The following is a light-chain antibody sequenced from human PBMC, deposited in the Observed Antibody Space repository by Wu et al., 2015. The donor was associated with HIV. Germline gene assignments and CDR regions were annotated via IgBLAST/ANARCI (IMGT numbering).Light chain of an antibody. CDR2: GAS. V-gene: IGKV1-8*01. J-gene: IGKJ1*01. CDR3: QQYYSYPRT. CDR1: QGISSY. Sequence: AIRMTQSPSSLSASTGDRVTITCRASQGISSYLAWYQQKPGKAPKFLIYGASTLQSGVPSRFSGSGSGTDFTLTISCLQSEDFATYYCQQYYSYPRTFAKGPRWKS.